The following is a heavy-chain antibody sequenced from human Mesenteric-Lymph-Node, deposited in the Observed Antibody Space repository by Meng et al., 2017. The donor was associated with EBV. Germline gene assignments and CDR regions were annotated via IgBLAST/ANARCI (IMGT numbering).Heavy chain of an antibody. CDR1: SCSISRHY. J-gene: IGHJ5*02. D-gene: IGHD3-3*01. V-gene: IGHV4-59*11. CDR3: ARDHSSGYGFWSTYSVFDP. CDR2: IDYSGNT. Sequence: RLRESGPGLVKPSAALSPTGSVSSCSISRHYWSWIRQSAGKGLEWIGQIDYSGNTKYNPSLKSRVTLSVDTSKNQLSLRLTSVTAADTAIYYCARDHSSGYGFWSTYSVFDPWGQGTLVTVSS.